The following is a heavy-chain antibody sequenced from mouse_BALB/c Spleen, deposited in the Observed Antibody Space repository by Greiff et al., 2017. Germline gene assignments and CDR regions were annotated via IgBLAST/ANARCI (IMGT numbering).Heavy chain of an antibody. J-gene: IGHJ1*01. V-gene: IGHV1-39*01. Sequence: VQLQQSGPELEKPGASVKISCKASGYSFTGYNMNWVKQSNGKSLEWIGNIDPYYGGTSYNQKFKGKATLTVDKSSSTAYMQLKSLTSEDSAVYYCARERVTTVVARSYWYFDVWGAGTTVTVSS. D-gene: IGHD1-1*01. CDR2: IDPYYGGT. CDR1: GYSFTGYN. CDR3: ARERVTTVVARSYWYFDV.